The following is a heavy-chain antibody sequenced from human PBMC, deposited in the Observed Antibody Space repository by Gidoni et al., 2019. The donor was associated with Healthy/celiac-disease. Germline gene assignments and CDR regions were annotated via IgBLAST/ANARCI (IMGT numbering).Heavy chain of an antibody. CDR3: ARGATVTTFNFFDP. V-gene: IGHV4-59*01. Sequence: QVQLQESGPGLVTPSETLSLTCTVSGGSISSYYWSWIRQPPGKGLEWIGYIYYSGSTNYNPSLKSRVTISVDTSKNQFSLKLSSVTAADTAVYYCARGATVTTFNFFDPWGQGTLVTVSS. CDR2: IYYSGST. CDR1: GGSISSYY. J-gene: IGHJ5*02. D-gene: IGHD4-17*01.